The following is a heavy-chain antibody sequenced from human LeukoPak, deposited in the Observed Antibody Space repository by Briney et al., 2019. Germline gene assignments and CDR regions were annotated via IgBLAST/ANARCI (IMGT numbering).Heavy chain of an antibody. CDR2: PYYSGST. CDR1: GGTISSYY. Sequence: SETLSFTCTVSGGTISSYYWNWIRQPPGKERKWIGYPYYSGSTNYNHSLKSRVTISVDTSKNQFSLKLSSVTAADTAVYYCARASDSSGYFRAFDIWGQGTMVTVSS. V-gene: IGHV4-59*01. D-gene: IGHD3-22*01. CDR3: ARASDSSGYFRAFDI. J-gene: IGHJ3*02.